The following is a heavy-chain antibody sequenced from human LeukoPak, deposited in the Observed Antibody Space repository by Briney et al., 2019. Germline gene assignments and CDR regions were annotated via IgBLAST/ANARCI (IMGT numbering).Heavy chain of an antibody. CDR3: ARADYYGSILDY. V-gene: IGHV3-7*04. Sequence: GGSLRLPCAASGFAFSNYWMSWVRQAPGKGLEWVANIEQDGSAKYYVVSVDGRFTVSRDNAENSLYLQMDYLRAEDTAVYYCARADYYGSILDYWGQGSLVTVSS. J-gene: IGHJ4*02. CDR2: IEQDGSAK. D-gene: IGHD3-10*01. CDR1: GFAFSNYW.